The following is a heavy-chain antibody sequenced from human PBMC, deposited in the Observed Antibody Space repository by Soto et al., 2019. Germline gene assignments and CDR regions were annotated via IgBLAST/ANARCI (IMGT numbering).Heavy chain of an antibody. J-gene: IGHJ5*02. CDR1: GFTFSSYW. CDR2: IKQDGTEI. V-gene: IGHV3-7*01. D-gene: IGHD1-26*01. CDR3: ASYSGSYFPVGHDR. Sequence: GGSLRLSCVASGFTFSSYWRSWVRQAPGGGLEWVANIKQDGTEIHYVESVKGRFTIFRDNAKKSLYLQMNSLRAEDTAVYFCASYSGSYFPVGHDRWGQGTLVTVSS.